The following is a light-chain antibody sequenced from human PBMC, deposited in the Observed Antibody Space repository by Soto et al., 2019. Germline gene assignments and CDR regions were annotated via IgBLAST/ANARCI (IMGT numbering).Light chain of an antibody. Sequence: EIVLTQSPGTLSLSPGERATLSCRASQSVRSSYLAWYQQRPGQAPRLLIYGASSRATGIPDRFSGSGSGTDFTLTISRLEPEDFAVYYCQQYGTSPRTFGHGTKVEFK. CDR3: QQYGTSPRT. CDR1: QSVRSSY. J-gene: IGKJ1*01. CDR2: GAS. V-gene: IGKV3-20*01.